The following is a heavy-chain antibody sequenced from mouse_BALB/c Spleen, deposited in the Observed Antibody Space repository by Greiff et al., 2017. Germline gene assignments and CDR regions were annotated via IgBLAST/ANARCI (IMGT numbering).Heavy chain of an antibody. CDR1: GFNIKDTY. Sequence: VQLQQSGAELVKPGASVKLSCTASGFNIKDTYMHWVKQRPEQGLEWIGRIDPANGNTEYDPKFQGKATITADTSSNTAYLQLSSLTSEDTAVYYCASYGNDEGYAMDYWGQGTSVTVSS. CDR2: IDPANGNT. D-gene: IGHD2-2*01. V-gene: IGHV14-3*02. CDR3: ASYGNDEGYAMDY. J-gene: IGHJ4*01.